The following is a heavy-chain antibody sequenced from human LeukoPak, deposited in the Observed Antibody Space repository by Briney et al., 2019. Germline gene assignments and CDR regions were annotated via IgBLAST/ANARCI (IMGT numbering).Heavy chain of an antibody. CDR1: GFTFSSYW. V-gene: IGHV3-7*01. Sequence: GGSLRLSCAASGFTFSSYWMSWVRQAPGAGLEWVANIKEDGSEIYYVDSVKGRFTISRDNAKKSLYLQMDSLRAEDTAVYYCARPSGSSWYPAFDMWGQGTMVTVSS. J-gene: IGHJ3*02. CDR2: IKEDGSEI. CDR3: ARPSGSSWYPAFDM. D-gene: IGHD6-13*01.